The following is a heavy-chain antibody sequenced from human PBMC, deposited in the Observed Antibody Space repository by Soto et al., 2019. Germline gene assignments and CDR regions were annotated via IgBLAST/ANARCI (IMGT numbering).Heavy chain of an antibody. CDR1: GFTFSSYW. J-gene: IGHJ6*02. CDR3: ARVGRGEGPPLRMDV. V-gene: IGHV3-7*05. Sequence: GGSLRLSCAASGFTFSSYWMSWVRQAPGKGLEWVANIKQDGSEKYYVDSVKGRFTISRDNAKNSLYLQMNSLRAEDTAVYYCARVGRGEGPPLRMDVWGQGTTVTVSS. CDR2: IKQDGSEK.